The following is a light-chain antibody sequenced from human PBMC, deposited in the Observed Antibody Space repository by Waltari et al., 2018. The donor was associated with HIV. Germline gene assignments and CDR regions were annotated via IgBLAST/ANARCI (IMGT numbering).Light chain of an antibody. J-gene: IGKJ1*01. Sequence: EIVLTQSPGTLSLSPGERATLSCRASQSVSSSYLAWFQQKPGQAPRLIIYGASSRATDIPDRFSGSGSGTNFTLTISRLEPEDFAVYYCQQYGSSRGTFGQGTKVEIK. CDR3: QQYGSSRGT. V-gene: IGKV3-20*01. CDR2: GAS. CDR1: QSVSSSY.